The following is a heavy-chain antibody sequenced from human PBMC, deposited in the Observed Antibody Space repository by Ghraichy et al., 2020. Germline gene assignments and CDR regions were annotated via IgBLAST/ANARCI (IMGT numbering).Heavy chain of an antibody. V-gene: IGHV3-66*02. CDR3: STGRDSAKTVY. CDR1: GFSITTYH. J-gene: IGHJ4*02. D-gene: IGHD2-15*01. CDR2: IYIDGST. Sequence: GGSLRLSCAAPGFSITTYHMTWVRQAPGKGLEWVSTIYIDGSTYYAASVKGRFTIFRESSKNTVYLQMNSLRTEDTAVYYCSTGRDSAKTVYWGQGTLVTVSS.